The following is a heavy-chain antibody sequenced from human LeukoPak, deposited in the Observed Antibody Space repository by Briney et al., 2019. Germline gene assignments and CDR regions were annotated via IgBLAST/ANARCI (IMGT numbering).Heavy chain of an antibody. CDR1: GFTFDDYA. D-gene: IGHD1-14*01. V-gene: IGHV3-43*02. CDR3: AKDKTRGPGDY. CDR2: ISEDGGDK. Sequence: QPGGSLRLSCSASGFTFDDYAIHWVWQTPGKGLECVSLISEDGGDKWYADSVKGRFTISRDNSKNSLYLQMNSLRAEDTAFYYCAKDKTRGPGDYWGQGTLVTVSS. J-gene: IGHJ4*02.